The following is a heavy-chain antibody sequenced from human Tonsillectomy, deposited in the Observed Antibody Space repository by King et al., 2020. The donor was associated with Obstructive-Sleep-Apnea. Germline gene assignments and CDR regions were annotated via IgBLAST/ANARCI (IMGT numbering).Heavy chain of an antibody. CDR3: ARGLNYVEAPGRGGIHFQH. J-gene: IGHJ1*01. CDR1: GASISSGAYY. V-gene: IGHV4-31*03. CDR2: IYHSGST. D-gene: IGHD3-10*01. Sequence: QLQESGPGLVKPSQTLSLTCSVSGASISSGAYYWCWIRQLPGKGLEWIGYIYHSGSTYYNPSLKSRVTMSVDTSKNQFSLNLSSVTAADTAVFYCARGLNYVEAPGRGGIHFQHWGQGALVTVSS.